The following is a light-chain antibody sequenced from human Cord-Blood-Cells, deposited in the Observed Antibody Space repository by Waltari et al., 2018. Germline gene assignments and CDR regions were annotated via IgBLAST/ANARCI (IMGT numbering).Light chain of an antibody. CDR2: EGS. Sequence: QSALTQPASVSGSPGHSITISCTGTSSHVGSYNLVSWYQQHPGKAPKLMIYEGSTRPSGVSNRFSGSKSGNTASLTISGLQAEDEADYYCCSYAGSSTLVFGGGTKLTVL. V-gene: IGLV2-23*01. CDR1: SSHVGSYNL. J-gene: IGLJ3*02. CDR3: CSYAGSSTLV.